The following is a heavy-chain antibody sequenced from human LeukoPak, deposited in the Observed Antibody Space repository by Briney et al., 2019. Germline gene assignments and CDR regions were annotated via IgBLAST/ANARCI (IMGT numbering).Heavy chain of an antibody. CDR1: GFTFSSYW. D-gene: IGHD5/OR15-5a*01. V-gene: IGHV3-74*01. Sequence: GGSLRLSCAASGFTFSSYWMHWVRQAPGKGLVWVSRINSDGSKTNYTDSVKGRFTISRDNAKNTLYLQMNSLRAEDTAVYYCARGPLVDTVSTWGSDWFDPWGQGTLVTVSS. J-gene: IGHJ5*02. CDR3: ARGPLVDTVSTWGSDWFDP. CDR2: INSDGSKT.